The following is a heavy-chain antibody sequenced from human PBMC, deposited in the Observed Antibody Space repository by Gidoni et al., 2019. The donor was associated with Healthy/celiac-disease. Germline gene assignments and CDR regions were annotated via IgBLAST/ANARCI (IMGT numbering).Heavy chain of an antibody. CDR3: ARLQMDYYYYGMDV. V-gene: IGHV4-39*01. D-gene: IGHD4-4*01. CDR1: GCSISSSSYY. J-gene: IGHJ6*02. CDR2: IYYCGST. Sequence: QLQLQESGPGLVTPSETLSLTCTVSGCSISSSSYYWGWIRQPPGKGLEWIGSIYYCGSTYYNPSLKSRVTISVDTFNNQFSLKLSSVTAADTAVYYCARLQMDYYYYGMDVWGQGTTVTVSS.